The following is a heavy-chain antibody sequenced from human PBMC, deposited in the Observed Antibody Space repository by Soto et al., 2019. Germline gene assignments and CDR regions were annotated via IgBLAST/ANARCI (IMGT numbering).Heavy chain of an antibody. J-gene: IGHJ4*02. CDR3: AKGLSVIQKWLLDDH. CDR2: ISYDGSKK. Sequence: QVQLVESGGGVVQPGRSLRLSCAVSGFTLSSYGMHWVRQAPGKGLEWVALISYDGSKKYYADSVKGRFTISRDNSKNTLYLQMDRMRAEDTAVYYCAKGLSVIQKWLLDDHWGQGTQVTVSS. D-gene: IGHD5-18*01. CDR1: GFTLSSYG. V-gene: IGHV3-30*18.